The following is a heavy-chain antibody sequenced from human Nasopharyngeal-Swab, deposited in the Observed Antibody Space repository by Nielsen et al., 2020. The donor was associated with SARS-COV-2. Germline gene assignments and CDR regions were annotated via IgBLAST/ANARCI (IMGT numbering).Heavy chain of an antibody. CDR2: IYYSGST. J-gene: IGHJ3*02. CDR3: ARAGRVLRYFDLSGAFDI. V-gene: IGHV4-31*03. CDR1: GGSISSGGYY. D-gene: IGHD3-9*01. Sequence: SETLSLTCTVSGGSISSGGYYWSWIREHPGKGLEWFGYIYYSGSTYYNPSLKSRVTISVDTSKNQFSLKLSSVTAADTAVYYCARAGRVLRYFDLSGAFDIWGQGTMVTVSS.